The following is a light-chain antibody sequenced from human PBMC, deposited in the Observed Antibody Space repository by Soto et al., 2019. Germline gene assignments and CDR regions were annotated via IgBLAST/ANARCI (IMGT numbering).Light chain of an antibody. V-gene: IGKV1-5*03. CDR1: QTISSW. CDR3: QHYHSYSES. CDR2: KAS. Sequence: DIQMTQSPSTLSGSVGDRVTITCRASQTISSWLAWYQQKPGKAPKLLIYKASTLKSGVTARFSSSGAGTEFTRTISSLQPDYFSTYYCQHYHSYSESFGQGTKVELK. J-gene: IGKJ1*01.